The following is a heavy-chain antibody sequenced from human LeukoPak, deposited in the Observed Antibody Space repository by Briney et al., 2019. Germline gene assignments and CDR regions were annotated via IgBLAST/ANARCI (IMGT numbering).Heavy chain of an antibody. D-gene: IGHD3-16*02. CDR2: ISSSSSTI. CDR3: ARDKNTYDYVWGSYRYTLFDY. V-gene: IGHV3-48*01. Sequence: GGSLRLSCAASGFTFSSHAMNWVRQAPGKGLEWVSYISSSSSTIYYADSVKGRFTISRDNAKNSLYLQMNSLRAEDTAVYYCARDKNTYDYVWGSYRYTLFDYWGQGTLVTVSS. J-gene: IGHJ4*02. CDR1: GFTFSSHA.